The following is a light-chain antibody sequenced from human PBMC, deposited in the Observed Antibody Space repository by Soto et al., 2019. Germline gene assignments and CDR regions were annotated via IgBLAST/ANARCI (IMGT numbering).Light chain of an antibody. J-gene: IGKJ5*01. CDR3: QQYNNWPPIT. CDR1: QSVASN. Sequence: EIIMTQSPATLSLSPGEIATLSCRASQSVASNLAWYQQKAGQAPRLLIYGASTRAAGIPARFRGSGSGTEFTLTISSLQSEDFAVYYCQQYNNWPPITFGQGTRLEIK. V-gene: IGKV3-15*01. CDR2: GAS.